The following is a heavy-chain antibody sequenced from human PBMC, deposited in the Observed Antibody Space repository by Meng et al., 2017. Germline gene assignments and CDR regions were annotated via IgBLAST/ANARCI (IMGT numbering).Heavy chain of an antibody. CDR1: GFTFSSYW. CDR2: IKQDGSEK. CDR3: ARDNWRSWDYYYYYGMDV. D-gene: IGHD1-26*01. J-gene: IGHJ6*02. V-gene: IGHV3-7*01. Sequence: GESLKISCAASGFTFSSYWMSWVRQAPGKGLEWVANIKQDGSEKYYVDPVKGRFTISRDNAKSSLYQQMNSLRAEDTAVYYCARDNWRSWDYYYYYGMDVWGQGTTVTVSS.